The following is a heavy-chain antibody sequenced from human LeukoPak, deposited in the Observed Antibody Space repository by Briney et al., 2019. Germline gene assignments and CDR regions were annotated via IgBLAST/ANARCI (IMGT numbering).Heavy chain of an antibody. Sequence: ASVKVSCKASGYTFTGYYMHWVRQAPGQGLEWMGWINPNSGGTNYAQKFQGRVTMTRDTSISTAYMELSRLRSDDTAVYYCAREEYYYDSSGYDGYWGQGTLVTVSS. CDR2: INPNSGGT. D-gene: IGHD3-22*01. CDR1: GYTFTGYY. CDR3: AREEYYYDSSGYDGY. J-gene: IGHJ4*02. V-gene: IGHV1-2*02.